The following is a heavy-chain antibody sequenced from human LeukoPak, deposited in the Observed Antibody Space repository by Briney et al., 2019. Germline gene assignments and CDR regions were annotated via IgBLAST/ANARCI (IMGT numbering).Heavy chain of an antibody. Sequence: ASVKVSCKASGYTLTGYYIHWVRQAPGQGLEWMGWINPYTGDTNSAQKFQGRVTMTRDTSISTAYMELSRLRSDDTAVYYCAATYYYDSSGYWGFDYWGQGTLVTVSS. J-gene: IGHJ4*02. CDR1: GYTLTGYY. D-gene: IGHD3-22*01. V-gene: IGHV1-2*02. CDR2: INPYTGDT. CDR3: AATYYYDSSGYWGFDY.